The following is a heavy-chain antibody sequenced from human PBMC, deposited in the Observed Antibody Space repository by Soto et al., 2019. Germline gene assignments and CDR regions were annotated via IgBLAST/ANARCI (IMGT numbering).Heavy chain of an antibody. Sequence: QVQLVESGGGVVQPGRSLRLSCAASGFTFSSYAMHWVRQAPGKGLEWVAVISYDGSNKYYADSVKCRFTISRDNSKNTLYLQMNSLRAEDTAVYYCARDRIYSSSWYDYWGQGTLVTVSS. CDR1: GFTFSSYA. CDR3: ARDRIYSSSWYDY. CDR2: ISYDGSNK. V-gene: IGHV3-30-3*01. J-gene: IGHJ4*02. D-gene: IGHD6-13*01.